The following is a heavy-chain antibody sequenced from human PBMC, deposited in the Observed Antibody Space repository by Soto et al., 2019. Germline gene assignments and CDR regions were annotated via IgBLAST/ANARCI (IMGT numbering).Heavy chain of an antibody. V-gene: IGHV3-23*01. CDR2: ISGSGGST. CDR1: GFTFSSYA. Sequence: EVQLLESGGGLVQPGGSLRLSCAASGFTFSSYAMSWVRQAPGKGLEWVSAISGSGGSTYYADSVKGRFTISRDNXKXXLYLQMNSLRAEDTAVYYCAKDRTIAAAGTWGMDVWGQGTTVTVSS. J-gene: IGHJ6*02. D-gene: IGHD6-13*01. CDR3: AKDRTIAAAGTWGMDV.